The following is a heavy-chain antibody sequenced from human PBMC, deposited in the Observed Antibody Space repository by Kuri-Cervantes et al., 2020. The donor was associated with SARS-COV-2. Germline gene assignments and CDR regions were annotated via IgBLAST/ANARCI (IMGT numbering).Heavy chain of an antibody. Sequence: GGSLRLSCSASGFTFSTHAMHWVRQALGKGLEYVSGLDGNGHMIYYADSVKGRFTISRDNSKSTVYLQMSSLGAEDTALYYCVKDLTGYWALDYWGQGTLVTVSS. CDR1: GFTFSTHA. CDR3: VKDLTGYWALDY. V-gene: IGHV3-64D*06. D-gene: IGHD1-20*01. CDR2: LDGNGHMI. J-gene: IGHJ4*02.